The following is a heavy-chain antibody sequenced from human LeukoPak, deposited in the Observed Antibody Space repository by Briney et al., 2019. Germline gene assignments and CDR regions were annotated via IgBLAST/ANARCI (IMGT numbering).Heavy chain of an antibody. V-gene: IGHV4-34*01. J-gene: IGHJ4*02. D-gene: IGHD2-2*01. CDR1: GGSFSGYY. CDR2: INHSGST. CDR3: ARDSGEAEVPAAMFDY. Sequence: MTSETLSLTCAVYGGSFSGYYWSWIRQPPGKGPEWIGEINHSGSTNYNPSLKSRVTISVDTSKNQFSLKLSSVTAADTAVYYCARDSGEAEVPAAMFDYWGQGTLVTVPS.